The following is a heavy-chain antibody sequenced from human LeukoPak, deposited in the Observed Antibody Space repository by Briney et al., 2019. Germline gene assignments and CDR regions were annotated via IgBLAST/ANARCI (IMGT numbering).Heavy chain of an antibody. Sequence: SQTLSLTCAVSGGSISSGGYSWSWIRQPPGKGLEWIGCIYHSGSTYYNPSLKSRVTISVDRSKNQFSLKLSSVTAADTAVYYCARVQYYDSSGYYGMDVWGQGTTVTVSS. CDR1: GGSISSGGYS. CDR3: ARVQYYDSSGYYGMDV. V-gene: IGHV4-30-2*01. CDR2: IYHSGST. D-gene: IGHD3-22*01. J-gene: IGHJ6*02.